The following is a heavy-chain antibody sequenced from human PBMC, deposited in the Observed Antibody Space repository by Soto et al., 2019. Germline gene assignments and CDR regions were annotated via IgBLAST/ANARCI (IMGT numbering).Heavy chain of an antibody. CDR2: ISWDAGTT. D-gene: IGHD1-26*01. V-gene: IGHV3-43*01. Sequence: GGSLRLSCAASGFTFDDYTMHWVRQVPGKGLEWVALISWDAGTTYYADSVKGRFTISRVNSKNSLYLQMSSLRTEDTALYYCAKDVGYSGSYTRNYYYYYGLDGWGQGTTVTVSS. CDR1: GFTFDDYT. J-gene: IGHJ6*01. CDR3: AKDVGYSGSYTRNYYYYYGLDG.